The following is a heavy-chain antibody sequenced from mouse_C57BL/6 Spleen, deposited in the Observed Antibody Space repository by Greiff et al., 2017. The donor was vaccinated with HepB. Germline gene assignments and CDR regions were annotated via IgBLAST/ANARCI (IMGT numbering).Heavy chain of an antibody. CDR3: TRFYGSRGYAMDY. D-gene: IGHD1-1*01. Sequence: VQLQQPGAELVRPGASVKLSCTASGFNIKDDYMHWVKQRPEQGLEWIGWIDPENGDTEYASKFQGKATITADTSSNTAYLQLSSLTSEDTAVYYCTRFYGSRGYAMDYWGQGTSVTVSS. CDR1: GFNIKDDY. V-gene: IGHV14-4*01. J-gene: IGHJ4*01. CDR2: IDPENGDT.